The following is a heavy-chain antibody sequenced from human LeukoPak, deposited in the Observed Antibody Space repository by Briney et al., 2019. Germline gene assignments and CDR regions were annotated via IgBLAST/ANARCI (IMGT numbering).Heavy chain of an antibody. D-gene: IGHD6-13*01. CDR3: ARVGALSSSWLLY. CDR1: GFTFSSYE. V-gene: IGHV3-48*03. Sequence: PGRSLRLSCAASGFTFSSYEMNWVRQAPGKGLEWVSSISRSATTIYYADSVKGRFTISRDNAKNSLYLQMNSLRAEDTAVYFCARVGALSSSWLLYWGQGTLVTVSS. CDR2: ISRSATTI. J-gene: IGHJ4*02.